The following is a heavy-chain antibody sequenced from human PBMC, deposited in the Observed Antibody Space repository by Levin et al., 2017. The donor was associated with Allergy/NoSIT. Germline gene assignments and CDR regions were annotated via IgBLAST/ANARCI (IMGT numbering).Heavy chain of an antibody. J-gene: IGHJ3*02. CDR2: ISGSGGIT. D-gene: IGHD6-6*01. CDR3: AKDTESIAARLSAFDI. CDR1: GFTFSSYA. V-gene: IGHV3-23*01. Sequence: GESLKISCAASGFTFSSYAMSWVRQAPGKGLEWVSAISGSGGITYYADSVKGRFTISRDNSKNTLYLQMNSLRAEDTAIYYCAKDTESIAARLSAFDIWGQGTMVTVSS.